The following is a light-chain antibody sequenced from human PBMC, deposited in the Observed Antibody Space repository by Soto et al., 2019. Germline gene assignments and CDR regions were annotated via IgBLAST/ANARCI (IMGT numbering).Light chain of an antibody. V-gene: IGKV1-5*01. CDR2: DAS. CDR1: QSISSW. Sequence: DIPMTQSPSTLSASVGDRVTITCRASQSISSWLAWYHQKPGKAPKLLIYDASSLESGVPSRFSGSGSGTEFPLTISSLQPDDFATYYCQQYNSYWTFGQGTKVEIK. J-gene: IGKJ1*01. CDR3: QQYNSYWT.